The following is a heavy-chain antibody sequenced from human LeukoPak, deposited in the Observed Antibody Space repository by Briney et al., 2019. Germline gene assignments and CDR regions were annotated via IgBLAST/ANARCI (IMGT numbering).Heavy chain of an antibody. CDR1: GLTLSNYW. D-gene: IGHD6-25*01. CDR3: ARSGWPYYFDY. Sequence: PGGSLRLSCAASGLTLSNYWMHWVRQAPGKGLVWVSRLHSDGTSTSYADSVRGRFTISRDNARNTLYLQMNTLRAEDTAVYYCARSGWPYYFDYWGQGTLVTVSS. V-gene: IGHV3-74*01. J-gene: IGHJ4*02. CDR2: LHSDGTST.